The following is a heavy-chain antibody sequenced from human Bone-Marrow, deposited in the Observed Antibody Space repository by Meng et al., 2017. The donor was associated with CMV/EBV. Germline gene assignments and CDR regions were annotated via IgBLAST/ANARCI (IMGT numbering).Heavy chain of an antibody. Sequence: ASGFTFSSYAMTWVRQSQGKGLEWVSTISGNAYNINDADSVEGRFTISRDNSKSTLFLQMNSLGAEDTAMYYCTKGMAAGPLYYFDYWGRGTLVTVSS. CDR1: GFTFSSYA. D-gene: IGHD3-16*01. J-gene: IGHJ4*02. CDR2: ISGNAYNI. CDR3: TKGMAAGPLYYFDY. V-gene: IGHV3-23*01.